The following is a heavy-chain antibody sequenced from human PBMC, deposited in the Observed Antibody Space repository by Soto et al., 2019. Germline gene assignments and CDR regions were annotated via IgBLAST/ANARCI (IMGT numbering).Heavy chain of an antibody. CDR1: GYTFTSYA. CDR3: ARDFSWSGGY. CDR2: INAGNGNT. J-gene: IGHJ4*02. Sequence: ASVKVSCKASGYTFTSYAMHWVRQAPGQRLEWMGWINAGNGNTKYLQKFQGRVTITRDTSASTSYMELSSLRSEDTAMYYCARDFSWSGGYWGQGTLVTVSS. V-gene: IGHV1-3*01. D-gene: IGHD3-10*01.